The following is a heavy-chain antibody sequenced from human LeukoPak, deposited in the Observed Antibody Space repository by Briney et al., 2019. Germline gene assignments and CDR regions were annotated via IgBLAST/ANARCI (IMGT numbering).Heavy chain of an antibody. CDR1: CGSISSGDYY. Sequence: SETLSLTCTVSCGSISSGDYYWSWIRQPPGKGLEWIGYIYYSGSTYYNPSLKSRVTISVDTSKNQFSLKLSSVTAADTAVYYCARVGGITIFGADYWGQGTLVTVSS. J-gene: IGHJ4*02. CDR2: IYYSGST. D-gene: IGHD3-3*01. CDR3: ARVGGITIFGADY. V-gene: IGHV4-30-4*08.